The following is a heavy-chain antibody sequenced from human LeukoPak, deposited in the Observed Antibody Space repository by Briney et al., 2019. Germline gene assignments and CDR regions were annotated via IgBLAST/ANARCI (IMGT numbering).Heavy chain of an antibody. V-gene: IGHV4-59*12. D-gene: IGHD4-23*01. Sequence: SETLSLTCTVSGGSISSYYWSWIRQPPGKGLEWIGYIYYSGSTNYNPSLKSRVTISVDTSKNQFSLKLSSVTAADTAVYYCARETPYDYGGNRCFDYWGQGTLVTVSS. CDR1: GGSISSYY. CDR3: ARETPYDYGGNRCFDY. J-gene: IGHJ4*02. CDR2: IYYSGST.